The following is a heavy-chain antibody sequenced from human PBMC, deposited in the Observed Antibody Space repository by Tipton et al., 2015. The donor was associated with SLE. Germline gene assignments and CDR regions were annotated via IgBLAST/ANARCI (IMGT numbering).Heavy chain of an antibody. J-gene: IGHJ4*02. D-gene: IGHD6-13*01. CDR1: GVSISNYY. CDR3: ARGGGDSNSCQDFDR. V-gene: IGHV4-59*01. CDR2: LYSGAST. Sequence: TLSLTCNVSGVSISNYYWTWIRQPPGKGLEWIGYLYSGASTVYNPSLKSRVAISVDTSENQVSLKLRSVTAADTAVYYCARGGGDSNSCQDFDRWGQGTLVTVSS.